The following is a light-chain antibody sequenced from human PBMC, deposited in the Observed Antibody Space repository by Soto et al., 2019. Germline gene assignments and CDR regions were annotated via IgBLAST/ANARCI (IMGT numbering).Light chain of an antibody. CDR3: QQYNSYSTT. V-gene: IGKV1-5*01. CDR1: QSISSW. J-gene: IGKJ1*01. Sequence: DIQMTQSPSTLSASVGDRVTITCRASQSISSWLAWYQQKPGKAPKLLIYDASSLESGVPSRFSGSGSGTEFTLTISSLQPDDYATYYYQQYNSYSTTFGQGTKVDI. CDR2: DAS.